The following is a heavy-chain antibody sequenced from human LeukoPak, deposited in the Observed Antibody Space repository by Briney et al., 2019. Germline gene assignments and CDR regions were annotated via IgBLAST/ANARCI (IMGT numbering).Heavy chain of an antibody. CDR1: GFTFSSYG. D-gene: IGHD5/OR15-5a*01. Sequence: GGSLRLSCAASGFTFSSYGMHWVRQAPGKGLEWVAFIRYDGSNKYYADSVKGRFTISRDNSKNTLYLQMNSLRVEDTAVYFCASLARDYWGQGTLVSVSS. CDR2: IRYDGSNK. CDR3: ASLARDY. J-gene: IGHJ4*02. V-gene: IGHV3-30*02.